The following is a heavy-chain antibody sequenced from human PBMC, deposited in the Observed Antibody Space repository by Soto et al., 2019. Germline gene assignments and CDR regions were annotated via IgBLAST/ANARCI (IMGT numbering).Heavy chain of an antibody. V-gene: IGHV3-23*01. CDR2: ISGSGGST. Sequence: PGGSLSLSCAASGFNFSSYAMSWVRQAPGKGLEWVSAISGSGGSTYYADSVKGRFTISRDNSKNTLYLQMNSLRAEDTAVYYCAKVQYYDILTGYDAFDIWGQGTMVTVSS. J-gene: IGHJ3*02. CDR1: GFNFSSYA. CDR3: AKVQYYDILTGYDAFDI. D-gene: IGHD3-9*01.